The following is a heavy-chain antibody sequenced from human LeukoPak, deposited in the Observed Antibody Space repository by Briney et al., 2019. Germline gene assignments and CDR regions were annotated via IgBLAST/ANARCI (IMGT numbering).Heavy chain of an antibody. Sequence: KSSETLSLTCAVYGGSFSGYYWSWIRQPPGKGLEWIGEINHSGSTNYNPSLKSRVTISVDTSKNQFSLKLSSVTAADTAVYYCARVTRWSGCYDYWGQGTLVTVSS. CDR2: INHSGST. D-gene: IGHD3-3*01. CDR3: ARVTRWSGCYDY. J-gene: IGHJ4*02. V-gene: IGHV4-34*01. CDR1: GGSFSGYY.